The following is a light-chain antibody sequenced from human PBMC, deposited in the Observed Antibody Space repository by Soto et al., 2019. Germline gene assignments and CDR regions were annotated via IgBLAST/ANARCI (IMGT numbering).Light chain of an antibody. J-gene: IGKJ5*01. CDR2: GAS. CDR1: QSVSSSY. CDR3: QQYGSSPRIT. Sequence: EIVLTQSPGTLSLSPGERATLSCRASQSVSSSYLAWYQQKPGQAPRLLIYGASSRATGIPDRFSGSGSGTDFTLTISRLEPEFFAVYYCQQYGSSPRITFGQETRLEIK. V-gene: IGKV3-20*01.